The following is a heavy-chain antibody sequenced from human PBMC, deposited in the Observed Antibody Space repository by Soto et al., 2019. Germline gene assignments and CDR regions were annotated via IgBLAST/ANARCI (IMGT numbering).Heavy chain of an antibody. Sequence: PGGSLRLSCAASGFTFSSYAMHWVRQAPGKGLEWVVVISYDGSKKYYADSVKGRFTISRDNSKNTLYLQMNSLRAEDTAVYYCAKGFGYCSGGSCYARYYYYYYMDVWGKGTTVTVSS. J-gene: IGHJ6*03. V-gene: IGHV3-30-3*01. CDR2: ISYDGSKK. CDR1: GFTFSSYA. CDR3: AKGFGYCSGGSCYARYYYYYYMDV. D-gene: IGHD2-15*01.